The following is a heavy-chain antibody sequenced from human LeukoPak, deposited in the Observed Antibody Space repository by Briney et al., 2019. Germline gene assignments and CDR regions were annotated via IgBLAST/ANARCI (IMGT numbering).Heavy chain of an antibody. V-gene: IGHV4-61*09. J-gene: IGHJ6*02. D-gene: IGHD1-26*01. CDR3: ARDPAPISGCFFNNYGMDV. CDR2: IYVSGST. CDR1: GGSISSELYS. Sequence: PSQTLSLTCTVSGGSISSELYSWSWIRQSAGKGLEWVGHIYVSGSTKYNPSLQSRVSISLDTSKNQFSLTLTSVTAADTAVYYCARDPAPISGCFFNNYGMDVWGQGTTVTVSS.